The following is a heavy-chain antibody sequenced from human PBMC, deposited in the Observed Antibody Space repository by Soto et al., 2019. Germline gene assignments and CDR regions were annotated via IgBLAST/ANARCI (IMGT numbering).Heavy chain of an antibody. J-gene: IGHJ6*02. CDR3: ARVRIAARTGAYGMDV. Sequence: SETLSLTCTVSGGSISSYYWSWIRQPAGKGLEWIGRIYTSGSTNYNPSLKSRVTMSVDTSKNQFSLKLSSVTAVDTAVYYCARVRIAARTGAYGMDVWGQGTTVTVSS. CDR1: GGSISSYY. CDR2: IYTSGST. V-gene: IGHV4-4*07. D-gene: IGHD6-6*01.